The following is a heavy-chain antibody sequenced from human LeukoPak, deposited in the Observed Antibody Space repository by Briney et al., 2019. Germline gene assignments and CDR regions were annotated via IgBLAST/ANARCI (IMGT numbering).Heavy chain of an antibody. Sequence: PSETLSLTCTVSGGSISSSSYYCGWIRHPPGKGLEWIGSIYYSGSTYYNPSLKSRVTISVDTSKNQFSLKLSSVTAADTAVYYCAGSSGYYPNWFDPWGQGTLVTVSS. CDR1: GGSISSSSYY. CDR3: AGSSGYYPNWFDP. CDR2: IYYSGST. V-gene: IGHV4-39*01. J-gene: IGHJ5*02. D-gene: IGHD3-22*01.